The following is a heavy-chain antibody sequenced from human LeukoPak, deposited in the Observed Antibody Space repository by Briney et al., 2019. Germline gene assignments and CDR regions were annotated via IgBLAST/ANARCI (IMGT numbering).Heavy chain of an antibody. Sequence: ASVKVSCKASGYTFTGYYMHWVRQAPGQGLEWMGWIHPNSGGTNYAQKFQGRVTMTRDTSISTAYMELSRLRSDDTAVYYCARSGGPAMTTVTTGYYYYGMDVWGQGTTVTISS. V-gene: IGHV1-2*02. CDR3: ARSGGPAMTTVTTGYYYYGMDV. J-gene: IGHJ6*02. CDR2: IHPNSGGT. CDR1: GYTFTGYY. D-gene: IGHD4-17*01.